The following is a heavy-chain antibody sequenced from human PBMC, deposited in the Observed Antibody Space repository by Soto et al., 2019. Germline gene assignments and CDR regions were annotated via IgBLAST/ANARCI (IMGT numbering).Heavy chain of an antibody. CDR2: IYFSGIT. CDR1: GVSMNNTSYY. V-gene: IGHV4-39*01. CDR3: ARHGSY. J-gene: IGHJ4*02. Sequence: PPETLSLTCTVSGVSMNNTSYYWGWIRQSPGKGLEWIGTIYFSGITFYNPSLKSRLTISIDRSKNQFSLRLTSVTAADTAVYYCARHGSYWGQGTLVTVSS.